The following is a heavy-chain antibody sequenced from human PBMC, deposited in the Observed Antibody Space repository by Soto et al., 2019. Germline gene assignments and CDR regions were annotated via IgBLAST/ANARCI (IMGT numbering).Heavy chain of an antibody. CDR2: ISGSADST. CDR3: AKTRGAMIYAISVYGMDV. D-gene: IGHD2-8*01. Sequence: EVQLLESGGGFIHPGGSLRLSCAASGFSFSRFAMNWVRQAPGKGLEWVSIISGSADSTFYADSVRGRFTISRDNSKRTLYLQINSLRAEHTAVYYCAKTRGAMIYAISVYGMDVWGQGTTVTVSS. V-gene: IGHV3-23*01. CDR1: GFSFSRFA. J-gene: IGHJ6*02.